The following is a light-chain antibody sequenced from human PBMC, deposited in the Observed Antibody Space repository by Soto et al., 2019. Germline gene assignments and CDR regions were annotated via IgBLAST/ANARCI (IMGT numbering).Light chain of an antibody. CDR3: QQYNNCPPLT. CDR1: QSVSTN. J-gene: IGKJ5*01. Sequence: EIKITQSPSTLSVSPEERATLTCRASQSVSTNLAWYQQKPGQAPRLLIYGASTRATGIPARFSGSASGTEFTLTISSLQSEDFAIYYCQQYNNCPPLTFGQGTRLEIK. V-gene: IGKV3-15*01. CDR2: GAS.